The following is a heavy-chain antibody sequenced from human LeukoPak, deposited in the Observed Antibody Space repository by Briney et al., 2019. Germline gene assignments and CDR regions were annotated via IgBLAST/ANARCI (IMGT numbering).Heavy chain of an antibody. D-gene: IGHD3-3*01. J-gene: IGHJ6*03. CDR1: GGTFSSYA. V-gene: IGHV1-69*05. CDR3: ARNDFWSGSSPYYYYMDV. Sequence: ASVKVSCKASGGTFSSYAISWVRQAPGQGLEWMGGIIPIFGTANYAQKSQGRVTITTDESTSTAYMELSSLRSEDTAVYYCARNDFWSGSSPYYYYMDVWGKGTTVTVSS. CDR2: IIPIFGTA.